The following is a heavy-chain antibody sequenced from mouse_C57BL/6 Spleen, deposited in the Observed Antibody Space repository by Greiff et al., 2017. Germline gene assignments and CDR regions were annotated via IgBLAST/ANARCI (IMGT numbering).Heavy chain of an antibody. CDR2: IWRGGST. CDR3: ANMVTTNYYAMDY. J-gene: IGHJ4*01. Sequence: QVQLQQSGPGLVQPSQSLSITCTVSGFSLTSYGVHWVRQSPGKGLEWLGVIWRGGSTDYNAAFMSRLSITKDNSKSQVFFKMNSLQADDTAIYYCANMVTTNYYAMDYWGQGTSVTVSS. V-gene: IGHV2-5*01. D-gene: IGHD2-2*01. CDR1: GFSLTSYG.